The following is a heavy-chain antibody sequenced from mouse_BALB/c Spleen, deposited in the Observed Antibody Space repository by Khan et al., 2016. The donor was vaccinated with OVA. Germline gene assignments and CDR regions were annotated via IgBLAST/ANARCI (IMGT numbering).Heavy chain of an antibody. V-gene: IGHV1-7*01. CDR2: INPSTGYT. CDR1: GYTFINYW. Sequence: QVQLQQSGAELAKPGASVKMFCKASGYTFINYWILWVKQRPGQGLEWIGYINPSTGYTEYNPNFKDKATLTADKSSSTAYMQLSSLTSEDSADYYCARRGLRWDFDYWGQGTTLTVSS. J-gene: IGHJ2*01. CDR3: ARRGLRWDFDY. D-gene: IGHD1-1*01.